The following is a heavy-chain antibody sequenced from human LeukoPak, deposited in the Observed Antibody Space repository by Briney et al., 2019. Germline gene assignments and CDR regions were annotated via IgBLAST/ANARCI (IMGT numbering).Heavy chain of an antibody. CDR2: ISSSSSTI. CDR3: ATGAATDY. V-gene: IGHV3-48*02. D-gene: IGHD3-10*01. CDR1: GVIFSTYS. J-gene: IGHJ4*02. Sequence: GGSLRLFCAASGVIFSTYSMHGLRPAPGKGLVWVAYISSSSSTIYYADSVKGRFTISRDNAKNSLYLQMNSLRDEDTAVYYCATGAATDYWGEGTLVTVSS.